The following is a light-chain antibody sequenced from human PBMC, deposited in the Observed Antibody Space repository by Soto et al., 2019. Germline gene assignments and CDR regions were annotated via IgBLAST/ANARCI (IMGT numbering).Light chain of an antibody. J-gene: IGKJ5*01. CDR3: QLFEYLPT. CDR1: QNIKNY. Sequence: DIQMTQSPSSLSASVGDRVTITCQASQNIKNYLNWYEKKAGRAPERLIYDASNLEAGVPSRSRGSGSGKDFTFTISRLQPEFIATYYCQLFEYLPTFGQGTRLEIK. V-gene: IGKV1-33*01. CDR2: DAS.